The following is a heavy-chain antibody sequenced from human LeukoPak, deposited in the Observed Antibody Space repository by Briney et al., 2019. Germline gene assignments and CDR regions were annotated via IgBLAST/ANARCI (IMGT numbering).Heavy chain of an antibody. CDR3: AKRYCSSTSCYSRERDAFDI. D-gene: IGHD2-2*01. Sequence: GGSLRLSCAASGFTFSSYWMHWVRQAPGKGLEWVSAISGSGGSTYYADSVKGRFTISRDNSKNTLYLQMNSLRAEDTAVYYCAKRYCSSTSCYSRERDAFDIWGQGTMVTVSS. CDR2: ISGSGGST. V-gene: IGHV3-23*01. J-gene: IGHJ3*02. CDR1: GFTFSSYW.